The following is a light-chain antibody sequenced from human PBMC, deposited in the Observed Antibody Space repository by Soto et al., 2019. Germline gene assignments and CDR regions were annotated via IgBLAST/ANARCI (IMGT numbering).Light chain of an antibody. CDR3: QQRSNWPWT. CDR1: QSVSTY. V-gene: IGKV3-11*01. J-gene: IGKJ1*01. Sequence: EIVLTQFPATLSLSPGERATLSCRASQSVSTYVAWYQQKPGQAPRLLIYGAFTRATGIPARFSGSGSGTDFTLTISSLEPEDFAVYYCQQRSNWPWTFGQGTKVDIK. CDR2: GAF.